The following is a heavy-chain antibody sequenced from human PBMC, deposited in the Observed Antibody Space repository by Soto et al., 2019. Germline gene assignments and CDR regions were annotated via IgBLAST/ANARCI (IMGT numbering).Heavy chain of an antibody. CDR2: ISSSGNTI. CDR1: GFTFSSYS. D-gene: IGHD2-15*01. CDR3: ARDPLATPVT. V-gene: IGHV3-48*01. Sequence: GGSLRLSCAASGFTFSSYSMNWVRQAPGKGLEWVSYISSSGNTIYYADSVKGRFTISRDNAKNSLYLQMNSLRAEDTAVYYCARDPLATPVTWGQGTLVTVSS. J-gene: IGHJ5*02.